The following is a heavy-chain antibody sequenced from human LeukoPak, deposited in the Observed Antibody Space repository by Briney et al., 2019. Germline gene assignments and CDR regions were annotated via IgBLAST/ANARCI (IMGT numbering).Heavy chain of an antibody. CDR3: ATIKRGNIYGYFDF. CDR2: MRDTVNT. CDR1: DVSISSHY. J-gene: IGHJ4*02. V-gene: IGHV4-59*11. D-gene: IGHD5-18*01. Sequence: SGTLSLTCTVSDVSISSHYWSWLRQPPGKGLEWIAYMRDTVNTKDNPSFKSRLTLSADTSKNQFSPRLSSVTAADTAVYYCATIKRGNIYGYFDFWGQGILVTVSS.